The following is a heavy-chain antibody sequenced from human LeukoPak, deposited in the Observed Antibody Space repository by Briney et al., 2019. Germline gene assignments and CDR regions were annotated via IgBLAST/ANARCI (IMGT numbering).Heavy chain of an antibody. CDR2: MNSNSGDT. CDR1: GYTFTGYD. D-gene: IGHD6-19*01. CDR3: ARALSGCVLCFDY. V-gene: IGHV1-8*01. Sequence: ASVKVSCKASGYTFTGYDINWVRQAPGQGLEWMGRMNSNSGDTGYAQKFQGRVTMTRSTSINTAYLELSSLRSEDTAVYYCARALSGCVLCFDYWGQGTPVTVSS. J-gene: IGHJ4*02.